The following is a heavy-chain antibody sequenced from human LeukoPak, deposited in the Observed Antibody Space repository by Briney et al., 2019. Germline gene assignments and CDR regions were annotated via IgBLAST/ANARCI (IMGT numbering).Heavy chain of an antibody. Sequence: PGGSLRLSCAASGFTFSSYSMNWVRQAPGKGLEWVSYISSSSSTIYYADSVKGRFTISRDNAKNSLYLQMNSLRAEDTAVYYCARDGNPRIAAAGTFIDYWGQGTLVTVSS. CDR3: ARDGNPRIAAAGTFIDY. J-gene: IGHJ4*02. CDR2: ISSSSSTI. CDR1: GFTFSSYS. D-gene: IGHD6-13*01. V-gene: IGHV3-48*04.